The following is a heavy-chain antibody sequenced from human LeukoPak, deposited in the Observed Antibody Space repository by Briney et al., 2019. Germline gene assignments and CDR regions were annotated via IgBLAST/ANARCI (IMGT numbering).Heavy chain of an antibody. V-gene: IGHV4-4*07. D-gene: IGHD3-10*01. CDR3: ARDPRYGSGSYYNDHNANWLDP. J-gene: IGHJ5*02. Sequence: SETLSLTCTVSGGSISSYYWSWIRQPAGKGLEWIGRIYTSGSTNYNPSLKSRVTMSVDTSKNQFSLKLSSVTAADTAVYYCARDPRYGSGSYYNDHNANWLDPWGQGTLVTVSS. CDR2: IYTSGST. CDR1: GGSISSYY.